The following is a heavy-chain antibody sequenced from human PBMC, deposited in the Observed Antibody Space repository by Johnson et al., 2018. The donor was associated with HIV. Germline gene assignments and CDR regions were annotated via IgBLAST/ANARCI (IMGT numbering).Heavy chain of an antibody. CDR3: ARAHYDSSGYLLKGGAFDI. D-gene: IGHD3-22*01. Sequence: QVQLVESGGGVVQPGRSLRLSCAASGFTFSDYYMSWIRQAPGKGLEWVAVISYDGSNKYYADSVKGRFSISRDNTKNSVYLQMNSLRAEDTAVYYCARAHYDSSGYLLKGGAFDIWGQGTMVTVSS. CDR2: ISYDGSNK. V-gene: IGHV3-30*03. CDR1: GFTFSDYY. J-gene: IGHJ3*02.